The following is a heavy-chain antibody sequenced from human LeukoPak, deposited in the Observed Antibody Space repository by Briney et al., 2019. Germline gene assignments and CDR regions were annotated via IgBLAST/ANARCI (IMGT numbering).Heavy chain of an antibody. V-gene: IGHV3-30*18. CDR2: ISYDGSNK. J-gene: IGHJ3*02. CDR3: AKDRTTGHDAFDI. CDR1: GFTFSSYG. D-gene: IGHD1-1*01. Sequence: GRSLRLSCAASGFTFSSYGMHWVRQAPGKGLEWVAVISYDGSNKYYADSVKGRFTISRDNSKNTLYLQMNSLGAEDTAVYYCAKDRTTGHDAFDIWGQGTMVTVSS.